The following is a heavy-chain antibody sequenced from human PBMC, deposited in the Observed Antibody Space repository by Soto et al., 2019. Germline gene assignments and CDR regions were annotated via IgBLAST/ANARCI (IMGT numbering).Heavy chain of an antibody. V-gene: IGHV4-59*01. Sequence: QVQLQESGPGGVKPSETLSITCTVSGGSISPFYWSWVRQPPGKGLEWIGYLYYSGNTNYNTSLKSRVTISVDASKNQVSLRLTSVTSADTAVYYCARVGGVAARTFDYWGQGNVVNVSS. CDR2: LYYSGNT. CDR1: GGSISPFY. D-gene: IGHD2-15*01. J-gene: IGHJ4*02. CDR3: ARVGGVAARTFDY.